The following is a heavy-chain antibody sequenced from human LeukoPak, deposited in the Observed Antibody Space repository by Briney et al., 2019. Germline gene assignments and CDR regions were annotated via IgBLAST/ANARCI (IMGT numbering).Heavy chain of an antibody. CDR2: MNPDNGNP. CDR3: ARGPRESSSSDY. Sequence: ASDKISCKTSGYRFTNFDINWVRQAPGQGREWMGWMNPDNGNPGYAQKFQGRVSMSGDTSISTAFMVLSSLRSDDTAVYFCARGPRESSSSDYWGQGTLVTVSS. CDR1: GYRFTNFD. D-gene: IGHD6-13*01. J-gene: IGHJ4*02. V-gene: IGHV1-8*01.